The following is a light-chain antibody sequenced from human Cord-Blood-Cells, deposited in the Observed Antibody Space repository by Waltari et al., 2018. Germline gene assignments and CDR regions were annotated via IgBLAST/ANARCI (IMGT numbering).Light chain of an antibody. CDR3: CSYAGSYTLV. CDR1: SSDVGGYNY. Sequence: QTALTPPRSASGSPGQSVTIRCTGTSSDVGGYNYVSWYQHRQGKAPKLMIYDVSKRPSGVPDRFSGSKSGNTASLTISGLQAEDEADYYCCSYAGSYTLVFGGGTKLTVL. J-gene: IGLJ2*01. V-gene: IGLV2-11*01. CDR2: DVS.